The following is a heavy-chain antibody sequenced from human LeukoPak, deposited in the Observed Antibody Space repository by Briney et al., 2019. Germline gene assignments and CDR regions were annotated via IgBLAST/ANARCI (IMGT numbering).Heavy chain of an antibody. D-gene: IGHD6-19*01. CDR1: EYTFTAYY. CDR2: INPNSGDT. Sequence: ASVKVSCKASEYTFTAYYVHWVRQAPGQGLEWMGWINPNSGDTNFAQNFQGRVTMTRDTSISTVYMELSRLRSDDTAVYYCARVGQWLVENDWFDPWGQGTLLTVSS. CDR3: ARVGQWLVENDWFDP. V-gene: IGHV1-2*02. J-gene: IGHJ5*02.